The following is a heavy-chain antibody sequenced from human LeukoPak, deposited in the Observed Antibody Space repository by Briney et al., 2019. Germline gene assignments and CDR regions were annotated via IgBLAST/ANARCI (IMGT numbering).Heavy chain of an antibody. CDR2: IWSDGTNQ. Sequence: GKSLTLSCVASQFRFPFSHYGMHWVRQAPGRGLEWVAVIWSDGTNQYYADSVKGRFTISRDNSKNTVYLQMNSLRAEDTAVYFCVKDAQRGFDYSNSLEYWGQGTLVTVSS. CDR3: VKDAQRGFDYSNSLEY. CDR1: QFRFPFSHYG. V-gene: IGHV3-33*06. J-gene: IGHJ4*02. D-gene: IGHD4-11*01.